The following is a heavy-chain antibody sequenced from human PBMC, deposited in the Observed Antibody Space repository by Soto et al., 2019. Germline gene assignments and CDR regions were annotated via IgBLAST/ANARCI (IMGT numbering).Heavy chain of an antibody. D-gene: IGHD3-3*01. J-gene: IGHJ4*02. Sequence: SETLSLTCAVYGGSFSGYYWSWIRQPPGKGLEWIGEINHSGSTNYNPSLKSRVTISVDTSKNQFSLKLSSVTAADTAVYYCARHLAIGVVPDYWGQGTLVTVSS. CDR1: GGSFSGYY. CDR2: INHSGST. CDR3: ARHLAIGVVPDY. V-gene: IGHV4-34*01.